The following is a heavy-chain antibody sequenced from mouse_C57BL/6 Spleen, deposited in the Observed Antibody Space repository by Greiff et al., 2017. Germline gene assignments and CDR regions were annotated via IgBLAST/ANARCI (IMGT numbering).Heavy chain of an antibody. J-gene: IGHJ4*01. CDR1: GYTFTSYW. V-gene: IGHV1-72*01. Sequence: QVQLKQPGAELVKPGASVKLSCKASGYTFTSYWMHWVKQRPGRGLEWIGRIDPNSGGTKYNEKFKSKATLTVDKPSSTAYLQVSSLTSEDSAVYYCAAYYSDYGLMGYWGQGTSVTVSS. D-gene: IGHD2-5*01. CDR2: IDPNSGGT. CDR3: AAYYSDYGLMGY.